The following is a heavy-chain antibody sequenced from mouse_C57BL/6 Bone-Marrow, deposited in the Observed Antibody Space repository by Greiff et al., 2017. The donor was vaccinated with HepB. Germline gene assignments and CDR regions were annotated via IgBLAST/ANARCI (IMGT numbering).Heavy chain of an antibody. CDR1: GFTFSDYG. V-gene: IGHV5-15*01. J-gene: IGHJ1*03. Sequence: DVHLVESGGGLVQPGGSLKLSCAASGFTFSDYGMAWVRQAPRKGPEWVAFISNLAYSIYYADTVTGRFTISRENAKNTLYLEMSRLRSEDTAMYYCARKGDYYGSSYWYFDVWGTGTTVTVSS. CDR2: ISNLAYSI. D-gene: IGHD1-1*01. CDR3: ARKGDYYGSSYWYFDV.